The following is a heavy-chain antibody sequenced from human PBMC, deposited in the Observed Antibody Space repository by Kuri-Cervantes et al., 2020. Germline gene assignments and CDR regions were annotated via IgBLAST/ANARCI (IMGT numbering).Heavy chain of an antibody. V-gene: IGHV3-7*05. D-gene: IGHD4-11*01. CDR1: PFTFSNYW. Sequence: GSLRLSCTASPFTFSNYWMSWVRQAPGKGLEWVANIKQDGSEKYYVDSVKGRFTISRDNAKNSLFLQMNSLRDEDTAFYYCARDSSLDSRGLNFFDNWGQGTLVTVSS. CDR3: ARDSSLDSRGLNFFDN. CDR2: IKQDGSEK. J-gene: IGHJ4*02.